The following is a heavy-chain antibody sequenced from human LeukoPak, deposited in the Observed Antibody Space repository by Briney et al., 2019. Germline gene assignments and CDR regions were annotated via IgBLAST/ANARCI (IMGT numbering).Heavy chain of an antibody. D-gene: IGHD4-17*01. CDR3: AKETYGDYAGYFDY. V-gene: IGHV3-23*01. Sequence: PGGSLRPSCAASGFTFSSYAMSWVRQAPGEGLEWVSAISGSGGSTYYADSVKGRFTISRDNSKNTLYLQMNSLRAEDTAVYYCAKETYGDYAGYFDYWGQGTLVTVSS. J-gene: IGHJ4*02. CDR2: ISGSGGST. CDR1: GFTFSSYA.